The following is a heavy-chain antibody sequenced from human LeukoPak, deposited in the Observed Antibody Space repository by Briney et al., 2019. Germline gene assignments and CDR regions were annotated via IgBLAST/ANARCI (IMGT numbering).Heavy chain of an antibody. J-gene: IGHJ6*02. D-gene: IGHD2-2*01. Sequence: GGSLRLSCAASGFTFSDYYMSWIRQAPGKGLEWVSVMYSGGSTFYGDSVKGRFTISRDNSMNTLYLQMNSLRVDDTAVYYCVREQVVVGRGYYGMDVWGQGTTVTVSS. CDR3: VREQVVVGRGYYGMDV. V-gene: IGHV3-66*01. CDR1: GFTFSDYY. CDR2: MYSGGST.